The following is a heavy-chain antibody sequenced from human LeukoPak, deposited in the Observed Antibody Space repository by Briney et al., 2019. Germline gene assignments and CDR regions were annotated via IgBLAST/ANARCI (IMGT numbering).Heavy chain of an antibody. Sequence: GASVKVSCKASGYIFTSYWMHWVRQAPGQGLEWMGIINPSGGSTNYAQKLQGRVTMTRDTSTTTVYMELSNLRSDDTAVYYCARDSLAYCGGDCPIDYWGQGTLVTVSS. J-gene: IGHJ4*02. CDR1: GYIFTSYW. V-gene: IGHV1-46*01. CDR2: INPSGGST. D-gene: IGHD2-21*01. CDR3: ARDSLAYCGGDCPIDY.